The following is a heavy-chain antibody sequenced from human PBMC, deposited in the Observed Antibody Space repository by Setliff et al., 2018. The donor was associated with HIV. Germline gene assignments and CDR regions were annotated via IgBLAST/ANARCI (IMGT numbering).Heavy chain of an antibody. CDR3: ALPYCSGGNCLSSASLPPAGWFDP. V-gene: IGHV1-69*05. J-gene: IGHJ5*02. CDR2: IIPMYGVT. Sequence: VASVKVSCKASGGTFSSYVISWVRQAPRQGPEWMGGIIPMYGVTNYAQKFQGRVTITTDESSSTAYMELSSLRSEDTAVYYCALPYCSGGNCLSSASLPPAGWFDPWGQGTLVTVSS. CDR1: GGTFSSYV. D-gene: IGHD2-15*01.